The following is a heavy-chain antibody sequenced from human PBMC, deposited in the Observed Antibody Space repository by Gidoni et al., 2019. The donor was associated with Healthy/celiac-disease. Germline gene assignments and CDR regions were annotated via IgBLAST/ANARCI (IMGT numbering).Heavy chain of an antibody. CDR2: ISYDGSNK. J-gene: IGHJ4*02. CDR3: ANDDY. Sequence: QVQLVESGGGVVQPGRSLRLSCAASGFTFSSYAMHWVRQAPGKGLEWVAVISYDGSNKYYADSVKGRFTISRDNSKNTLYLQMNSLRAEDTAVYYCANDDYWGQGTLVTVS. V-gene: IGHV3-30-3*02. CDR1: GFTFSSYA.